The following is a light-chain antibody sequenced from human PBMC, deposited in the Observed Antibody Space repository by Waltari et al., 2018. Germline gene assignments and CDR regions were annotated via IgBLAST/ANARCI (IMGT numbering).Light chain of an antibody. V-gene: IGLV2-23*01. CDR2: EGS. CDR1: RSAVGSYNL. J-gene: IGLJ1*01. CDR3: CSFAGSNTYV. Sequence: HSALTQPASVSGSPGQSITISCTGARSAVGSYNLVSWYQQHPGKAPKLMIYEGSKRPPGVSNRFSGSKSGNTGSLTISGLQTEDEADYYCCSFAGSNTYVLGTGTKVSVL.